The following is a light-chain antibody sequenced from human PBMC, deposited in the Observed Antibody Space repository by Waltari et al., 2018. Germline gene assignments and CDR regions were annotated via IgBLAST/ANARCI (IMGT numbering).Light chain of an antibody. V-gene: IGKV4-1*01. CDR3: QQYYRTPPT. Sequence: DIVMTQSPDSLAVSLGERATINCKSSQTVLYSSNNKNFLAWYQQKAGQPPNLLINWASTREFGVPDRFSGSGSGTDFTLTISSLQAEDVAVYYCQQYYRTPPTFGQGTKLEIK. CDR1: QTVLYSSNNKNF. CDR2: WAS. J-gene: IGKJ2*01.